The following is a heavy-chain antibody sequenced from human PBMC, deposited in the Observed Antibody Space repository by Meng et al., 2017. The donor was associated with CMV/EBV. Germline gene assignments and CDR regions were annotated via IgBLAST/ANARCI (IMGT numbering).Heavy chain of an antibody. D-gene: IGHD2-2*01. CDR2: INRSGST. CDR3: ARGRYCSSTSCPRGYFDL. J-gene: IGHJ2*01. Sequence: SFSGYYWSWIRQPPGKGLEWIGEINRSGSTNYNPSLKSRVTISVDTSKNQFSLKLSSVTAADTAVYYCARGRYCSSTSCPRGYFDLWGRGTLVTVSS. CDR1: SFSGYY. V-gene: IGHV4-34*01.